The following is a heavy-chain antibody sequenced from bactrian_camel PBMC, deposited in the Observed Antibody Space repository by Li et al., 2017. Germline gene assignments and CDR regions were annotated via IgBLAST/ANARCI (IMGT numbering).Heavy chain of an antibody. J-gene: IGHJ4*01. CDR2: IRTIGGTK. D-gene: IGHD2*01. Sequence: HVQLVESGGGSVQAGGSLRLSCKASGPPFRPNYMGWFRQAPGREREGLASIRTIGGTKTYSDSAKGRFTISQDAAENELYLQMNSLKPEDTAMYYCAANFGPYCSGSYLARRANFEGQGTQVTVS. V-gene: IGHV3-3*01. CDR1: GPPFRPNY.